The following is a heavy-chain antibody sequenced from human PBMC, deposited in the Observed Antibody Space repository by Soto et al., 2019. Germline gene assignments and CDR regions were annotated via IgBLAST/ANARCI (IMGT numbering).Heavy chain of an antibody. CDR1: GYTFLSYY. V-gene: IGHV1-46*03. J-gene: IGHJ4*02. CDR2: INPYDGNT. D-gene: IGHD3-9*01. Sequence: QVQLVQSGAEVKKPGASVSVSCSASGYTFLSYYIHWVRQAPGQGLEWMGMINPYDGNTTYAQKFQSRLTMSSDTSATTVYMEVSGLRSEETAVYYCAMDNYDIVPGEGYFFDYWGQGTLVTVSS. CDR3: AMDNYDIVPGEGYFFDY.